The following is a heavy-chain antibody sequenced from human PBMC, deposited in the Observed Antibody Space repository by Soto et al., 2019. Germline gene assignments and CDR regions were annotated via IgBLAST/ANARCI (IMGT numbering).Heavy chain of an antibody. Sequence: ASVKVSCKASGYTFTSYGISWVRQAPGQGLEWMGWISAYNGNTNYAQKLQGRVTMTTDTSTSTAYMELRSLRSDDTAVYYCARDPHYYDSSGYYYFDYWGQGTLVTVS. V-gene: IGHV1-18*01. CDR2: ISAYNGNT. D-gene: IGHD3-22*01. CDR3: ARDPHYYDSSGYYYFDY. J-gene: IGHJ4*02. CDR1: GYTFTSYG.